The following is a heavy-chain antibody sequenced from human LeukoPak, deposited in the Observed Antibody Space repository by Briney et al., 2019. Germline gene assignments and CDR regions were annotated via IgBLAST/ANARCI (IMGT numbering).Heavy chain of an antibody. V-gene: IGHV4-4*07. CDR1: GGSISSYY. CDR3: ARDYGDYGHYYYYGMDV. J-gene: IGHJ6*02. CDR2: IYTSGST. D-gene: IGHD4-17*01. Sequence: PSETLSLTRTVSGGSISSYYWSWIRQPAGKGLEWIGRIYTSGSTNYNPSLKSRVTISVDTSKNQFSLKLSSVTAADTAVYYCARDYGDYGHYYYYGMDVWGQGTTVTVSS.